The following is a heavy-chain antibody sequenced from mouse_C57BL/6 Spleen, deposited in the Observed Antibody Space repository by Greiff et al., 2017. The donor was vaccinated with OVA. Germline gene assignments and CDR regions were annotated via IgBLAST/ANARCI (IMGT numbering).Heavy chain of an antibody. J-gene: IGHJ1*03. CDR2: ISGGGGNT. V-gene: IGHV5-9*01. D-gene: IGHD1-1*01. CDR3: ARHYGSSLRGVVWYFDV. CDR1: GFTFSSYT. Sequence: EVNVVESGGGLVKPGGSLKLSCAASGFTFSSYTMSWVRQTPEKRLEWVATISGGGGNTYYPDSVKGRFTISRDNAKNTLYLQVSSLRSEDTALDYCARHYGSSLRGVVWYFDVWGTGTTVTVSS.